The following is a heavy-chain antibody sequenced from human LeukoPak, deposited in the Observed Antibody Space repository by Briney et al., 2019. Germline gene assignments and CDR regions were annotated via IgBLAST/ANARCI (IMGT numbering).Heavy chain of an antibody. D-gene: IGHD6-19*01. J-gene: IGHJ4*02. CDR1: GYSFTSYW. V-gene: IGHV5-51*01. CDR2: IYPGDSDT. CDR3: ARHIGYSSGWGVWYYFDY. Sequence: GESLKISCKGSGYSFTSYWIGWVRQMPGKGLEWMGIIYPGDSDTRYSPSFQGQVTISADKSISTAYLQWSSLKASDTAMYYCARHIGYSSGWGVWYYFDYWGQGTLVTVSS.